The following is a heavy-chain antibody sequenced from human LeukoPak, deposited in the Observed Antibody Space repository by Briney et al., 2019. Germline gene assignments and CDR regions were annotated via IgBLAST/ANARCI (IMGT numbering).Heavy chain of an antibody. J-gene: IGHJ4*02. CDR3: ARSDSSGCYSFDY. D-gene: IGHD3-22*01. V-gene: IGHV4-4*02. CDR2: IYHSGST. CDR1: GGSISSSNW. Sequence: SGTLSLTCAVSGGSISSSNWWSWVRQPPGKGLEWIGEIYHSGSTNFNPSLKSRVTISVDKSKNQFSLKLTSVTAADTAVYYCARSDSSGCYSFDYWGQGTLVTVSS.